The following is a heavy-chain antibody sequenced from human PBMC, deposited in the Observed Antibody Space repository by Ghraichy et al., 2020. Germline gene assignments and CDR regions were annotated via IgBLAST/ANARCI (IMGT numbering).Heavy chain of an antibody. Sequence: SQTLSLTCTVSGGSISSYYWSWIRQPPGKGLEWIGYIYYSGSTNYNPSLKSRVTISVDTSKNQFSLKLSSVTAADPAVYYCARVGQTSYDSSGYWYYYYYGMDVWGQGTTVTVSS. CDR1: GGSISSYY. CDR2: IYYSGST. D-gene: IGHD3-22*01. J-gene: IGHJ6*02. V-gene: IGHV4-59*01. CDR3: ARVGQTSYDSSGYWYYYYYGMDV.